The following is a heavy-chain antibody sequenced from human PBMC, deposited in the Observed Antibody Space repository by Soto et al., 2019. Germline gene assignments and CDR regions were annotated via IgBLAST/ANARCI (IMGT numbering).Heavy chain of an antibody. CDR1: GFTFRSYV. CDR3: AKDYVGTVPDAFDI. V-gene: IGHV3-23*01. J-gene: IGHJ3*02. CDR2: IGTSGGRT. Sequence: EVQLLESGGGLVQPGGSLRLSCEASGFTFRSYVMTWVRQAPGKGLEWLSGIGTSGGRTYYADSVKGRFTMSRDNSKNTLYLQMNSLRAEDTAVYYCAKDYVGTVPDAFDIWGQGTMVTVSS. D-gene: IGHD4-17*01.